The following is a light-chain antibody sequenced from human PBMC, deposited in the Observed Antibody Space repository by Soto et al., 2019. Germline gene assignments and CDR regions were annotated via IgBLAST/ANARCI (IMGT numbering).Light chain of an antibody. CDR2: GAS. CDR1: QSVSSN. V-gene: IGKV3-15*01. J-gene: IGKJ5*01. CDR3: QQYNNWPPIT. Sequence: ETVMTQSPATLSVSPGERVSLSCRASQSVSSNLAWYQQKPGQAPRLLIYGASTRATGIPVRFSGSGSGTEFTFTISSLQSEDFAVYYCQQYNNWPPITFGQGTRLEIK.